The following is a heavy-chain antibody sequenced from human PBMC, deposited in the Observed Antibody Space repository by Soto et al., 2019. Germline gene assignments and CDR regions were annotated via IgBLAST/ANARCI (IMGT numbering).Heavy chain of an antibody. J-gene: IGHJ2*01. V-gene: IGHV3-73*02. Sequence: EVQLVESGGGLVQPGGSLKLSCAASGITLSGSAMHWVRQASGKGLEWVGRIRSKAKSDATAYAASVKGRFTISRDDSENTAYLQMNSLNTEDTAVYYCTRRIEAAAGTGGYFDLWGRGTLVTVSS. D-gene: IGHD6-13*01. CDR2: IRSKAKSDAT. CDR3: TRRIEAAAGTGGYFDL. CDR1: GITLSGSA.